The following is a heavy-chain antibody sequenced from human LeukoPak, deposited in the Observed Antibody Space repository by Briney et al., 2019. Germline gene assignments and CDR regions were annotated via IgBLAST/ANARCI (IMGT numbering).Heavy chain of an antibody. J-gene: IGHJ4*02. CDR1: EFTFSSYA. Sequence: PGGSLRLSCAASEFTFSSYAMHWVRQAPGKGLEWVAVISYDGSNKYYADSVKGRFTISRDNSKNTLYLQMNSLRAEDTAVYYCARLPIVVITSGGYWGQGTLVTVSS. CDR3: ARLPIVVITSGGY. CDR2: ISYDGSNK. V-gene: IGHV3-30-3*01. D-gene: IGHD3-22*01.